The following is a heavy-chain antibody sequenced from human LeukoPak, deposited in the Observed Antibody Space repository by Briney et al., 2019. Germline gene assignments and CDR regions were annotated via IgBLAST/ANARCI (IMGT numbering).Heavy chain of an antibody. CDR3: ARSGYAYSAYDAFDI. Sequence: SVKVSGKASAGTYSSYAISWVRQAPGQGLEWMGGIIPIFGTANYAQKFQGRVTITADKSTSTAYMELSSLRSEDTAVYYCARSGYAYSAYDAFDIWGQGTMVTVSS. V-gene: IGHV1-69*06. D-gene: IGHD5-12*01. CDR1: AGTYSSYA. CDR2: IIPIFGTA. J-gene: IGHJ3*02.